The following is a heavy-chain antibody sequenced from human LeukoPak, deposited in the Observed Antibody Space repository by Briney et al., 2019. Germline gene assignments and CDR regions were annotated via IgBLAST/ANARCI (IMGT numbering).Heavy chain of an antibody. J-gene: IGHJ4*02. V-gene: IGHV3-23*01. CDR2: ISGSGGST. CDR3: ARDRGDYDFWSGRGEPVDY. Sequence: GGSLRLSCAACGFTFSSYAMSWVRQAPGKGLEWVSGISGSGGSTYYADSVRGRVTISRDNSKHTLYLQMNSLRADDTAVYYCARDRGDYDFWSGRGEPVDYWGQGTLVTVSS. D-gene: IGHD3-3*01. CDR1: GFTFSSYA.